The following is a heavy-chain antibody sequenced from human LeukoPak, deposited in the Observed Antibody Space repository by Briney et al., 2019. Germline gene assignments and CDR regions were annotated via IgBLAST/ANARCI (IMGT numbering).Heavy chain of an antibody. V-gene: IGHV4-31*03. Sequence: SETLSLTCTVSGGSISSGGYYWSWIRQHPGKGLEWIGYIYYSGSTYYNPSLKSRVTISVDTSKNQFSLKLSSVTAADTAVYYCARGVSDYGDYSSMAFDYWGQGTPVTVSS. CDR1: GGSISSGGYY. CDR3: ARGVSDYGDYSSMAFDY. CDR2: IYYSGST. J-gene: IGHJ4*02. D-gene: IGHD4-17*01.